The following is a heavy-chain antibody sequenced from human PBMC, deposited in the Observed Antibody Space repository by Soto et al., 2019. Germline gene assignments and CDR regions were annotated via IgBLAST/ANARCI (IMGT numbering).Heavy chain of an antibody. Sequence: GLSLRLSCAASGLTVSSSYMSWVLQAPGKGLQWVSVIYSAGSTYYANSVKGRFTISRDISTNMVYLQMSILTDEDTAVYYCARAREPKYSSAIFFDIWGQGALVTVSS. CDR1: GLTVSSSY. CDR2: IYSAGST. J-gene: IGHJ4*02. CDR3: ARAREPKYSSAIFFDI. D-gene: IGHD5-18*01. V-gene: IGHV3-53*01.